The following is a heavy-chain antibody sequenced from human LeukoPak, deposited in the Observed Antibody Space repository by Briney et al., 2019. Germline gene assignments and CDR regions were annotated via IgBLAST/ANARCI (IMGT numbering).Heavy chain of an antibody. CDR2: ISSSGSTI. D-gene: IGHD2-15*01. CDR3: ARVCSGGSCYYYYYYGRDV. CDR1: GFTFSSYE. J-gene: IGHJ6*04. V-gene: IGHV3-48*03. Sequence: GGSLRLSCAASGFTFSSYEMNWVRQAPGKGLEWVSYISSSGSTIYYADSVKGRFTISRDNAKNSLYLQMNSLRAEDTAFYYCARVCSGGSCYYYYYYGRDVWGKGTTVTVSS.